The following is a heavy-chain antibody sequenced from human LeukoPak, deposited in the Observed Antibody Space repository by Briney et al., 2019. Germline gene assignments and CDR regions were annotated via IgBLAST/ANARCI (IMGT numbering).Heavy chain of an antibody. Sequence: GASVKVSCTASGYTFTGYLMHWVRQAPGQGLEWMGWIDPNSGGTNYAQKFQGRVTMTRDTSINTAFMELSRLRSDDSAVYYCASAAVYGDPTNPYFDYWGQGTLVTVSS. CDR1: GYTFTGYL. D-gene: IGHD4-17*01. V-gene: IGHV1-2*02. CDR2: IDPNSGGT. CDR3: ASAAVYGDPTNPYFDY. J-gene: IGHJ4*02.